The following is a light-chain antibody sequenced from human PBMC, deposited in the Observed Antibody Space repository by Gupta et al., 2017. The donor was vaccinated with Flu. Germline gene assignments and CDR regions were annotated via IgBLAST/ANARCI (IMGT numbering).Light chain of an antibody. CDR2: EGS. CDR1: SSDVGSYNL. Sequence: QSAVTQPASASGSPGPSITIPCTGTSSDVGSYNLVSWYQQHPGKAPKLMIYEGSKRPSGVSNRFSGSKSGNTASLTISGLQAEDEADYYCCSYAGSSTVVFGGGTKLTVL. J-gene: IGLJ2*01. V-gene: IGLV2-23*01. CDR3: CSYAGSSTVV.